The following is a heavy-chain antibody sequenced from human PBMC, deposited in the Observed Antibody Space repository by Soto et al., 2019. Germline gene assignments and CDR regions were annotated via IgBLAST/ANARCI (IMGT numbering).Heavy chain of an antibody. CDR3: EGGRRKPPSVYYYFYVDV. CDR1: GFNFRNYG. J-gene: IGHJ6*03. D-gene: IGHD3-10*01. CDR2: IWSDGSNK. Sequence: QVQLIESGGGVVQPGRSLRLSCAASGFNFRNYGMHWLRQAPGKGLEWAAVIWSDGSNKYYGDSVKGRFSISRDNSKNTLYLEMKSLRVEDTDVYYCEGGRRKPPSVYYYFYVDVWGKGVTVTVSS. V-gene: IGHV3-33*01.